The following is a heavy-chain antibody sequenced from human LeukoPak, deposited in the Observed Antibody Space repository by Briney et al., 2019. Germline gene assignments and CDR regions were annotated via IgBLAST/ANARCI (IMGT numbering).Heavy chain of an antibody. CDR1: GGSCSGYY. J-gene: IGHJ4*02. V-gene: IGHV4-34*01. CDR2: IYYSGST. Sequence: SETLSLTCAVYGGSCSGYYWGWIRQPPGKGLEWIGSIYYSGSTYYNPSLKSRVTISVDTSKNQFSLKLSSVTAADTAVYYCASHDRGYYYDSSGYYSSWGQGTLVTASS. D-gene: IGHD3-22*01. CDR3: ASHDRGYYYDSSGYYSS.